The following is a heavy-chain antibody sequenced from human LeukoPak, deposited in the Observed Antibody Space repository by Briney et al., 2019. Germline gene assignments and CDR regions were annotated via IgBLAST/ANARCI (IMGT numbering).Heavy chain of an antibody. J-gene: IGHJ4*02. Sequence: PGGSLRLSCAASRFTFSDYYMSWIRQAPGKGLEWVSYISSRGSTIYYADSVKGRFTISRDNAKNSPYLQVNSLRAEDTAVYYCARVWGYCSSTSCYGGGYFDYWSQGTLVTVSS. D-gene: IGHD2-2*01. V-gene: IGHV3-11*04. CDR3: ARVWGYCSSTSCYGGGYFDY. CDR2: ISSRGSTI. CDR1: RFTFSDYY.